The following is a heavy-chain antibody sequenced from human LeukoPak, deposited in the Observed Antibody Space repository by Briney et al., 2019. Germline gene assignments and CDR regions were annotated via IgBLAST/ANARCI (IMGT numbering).Heavy chain of an antibody. CDR2: ISSSSSYI. CDR3: AKAWGYYYDSSGYWDY. CDR1: GFTFSSYN. D-gene: IGHD3-22*01. J-gene: IGHJ4*02. V-gene: IGHV3-21*04. Sequence: GGSLRLSCAASGFTFSSYNMNWVRQAPGKGLEWVSSISSSSSYIYYADSVKGRFTISRDNAKNSLYLQMNSLRAEDTAVYYCAKAWGYYYDSSGYWDYWGQGTLVTVSS.